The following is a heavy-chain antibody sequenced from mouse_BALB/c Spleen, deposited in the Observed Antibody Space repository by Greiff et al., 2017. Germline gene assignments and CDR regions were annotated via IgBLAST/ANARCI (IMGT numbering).Heavy chain of an antibody. V-gene: IGHV5-17*02. CDR2: ISSGSSTI. CDR1: GFTFSSFG. D-gene: IGHD2-2*01. Sequence: EVQLVESGGGLVQPGGSRKLSCAASGFTFSSFGMHWVRQAPEKGLEWVAYISSGSSTIYYADTVKGRFTISRDNPKNTLFLQMTSLRSEDTAMYYCARGGYGGYYAMDYWGQGTSVTVSS. J-gene: IGHJ4*01. CDR3: ARGGYGGYYAMDY.